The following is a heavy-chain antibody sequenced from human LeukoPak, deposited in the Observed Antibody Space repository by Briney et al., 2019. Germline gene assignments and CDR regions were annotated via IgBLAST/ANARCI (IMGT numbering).Heavy chain of an antibody. CDR1: GGTLRSGSYY. CDR2: IYTSGST. J-gene: IGHJ4*02. D-gene: IGHD5-24*01. CDR3: ARGDGYNFYPFDY. Sequence: SRTLSLSCAVSGGTLRSGSYYWSCIRQPAGKGLEWIGRIYTSGSTNYNPSLKSRATISVDTSKNQFSLKMSSVTAADTAVYYCARGDGYNFYPFDYWGQGTLVTVSS. V-gene: IGHV4-61*02.